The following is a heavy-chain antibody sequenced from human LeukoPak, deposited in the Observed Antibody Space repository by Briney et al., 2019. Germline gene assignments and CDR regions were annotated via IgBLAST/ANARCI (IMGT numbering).Heavy chain of an antibody. CDR1: GFTFSSYA. V-gene: IGHV3-30*04. CDR2: ISYDGSNK. CDR3: ARERREYAYYYYGMDV. D-gene: IGHD2-8*01. J-gene: IGHJ6*02. Sequence: GGSLRLSCAASGFTFSSYAMHWVRQAPGKGLEWVAVISYDGSNKYYADSVKGRFTISRDNSKNTLYLQMNSLRAEGTAVYYCARERREYAYYYYGMDVWGQGTTVTVSS.